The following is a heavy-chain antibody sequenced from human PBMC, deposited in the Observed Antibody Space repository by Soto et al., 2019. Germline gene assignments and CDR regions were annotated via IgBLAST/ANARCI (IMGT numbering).Heavy chain of an antibody. CDR2: IYYSGST. J-gene: IGHJ4*02. CDR3: ATGAIAAAGTGI. Sequence: SETLSLTXTVSGGSISSGGYYWSWIRQHPGKGLEWIGYIYYSGSTYYNPSLKSRVTISVDTSKNQFSLKLSSVTAADTAVYYCATGAIAAAGTGIWGQGTLVTVSS. V-gene: IGHV4-31*02. CDR1: GGSISSGGYY. D-gene: IGHD6-13*01.